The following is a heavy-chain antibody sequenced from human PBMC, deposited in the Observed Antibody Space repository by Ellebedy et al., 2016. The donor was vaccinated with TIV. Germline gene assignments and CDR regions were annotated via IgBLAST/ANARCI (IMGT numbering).Heavy chain of an antibody. Sequence: GESLKISCAASGFTFSSYAMSWVRQVPGKGLEWVSAISGSGGSTNYADSVKGRFTISRDNSKNTLYLQMSSLRAEDTAVYFCAKGSVGGPLVRGVWWCLDVWGQGTTVTVSS. D-gene: IGHD3-10*01. CDR2: ISGSGGST. V-gene: IGHV3-23*01. CDR1: GFTFSSYA. CDR3: AKGSVGGPLVRGVWWCLDV. J-gene: IGHJ6*02.